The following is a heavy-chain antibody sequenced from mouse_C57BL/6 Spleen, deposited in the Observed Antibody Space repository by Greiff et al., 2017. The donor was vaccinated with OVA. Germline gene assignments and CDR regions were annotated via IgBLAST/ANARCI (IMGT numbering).Heavy chain of an antibody. CDR3: ARRNLGYYYAMDY. V-gene: IGHV1-61*01. Sequence: QVQLQQSGAELVRPGSSVKLSCKASGYTFTSYWMDWVKQRPGQGLEWIGNIYPSDSETHYNQKFKDKATLTVDKSSSTAYMQLSSLTSEDSAVYYCARRNLGYYYAMDYWGQGTSVTVSS. D-gene: IGHD2-1*01. J-gene: IGHJ4*01. CDR2: IYPSDSET. CDR1: GYTFTSYW.